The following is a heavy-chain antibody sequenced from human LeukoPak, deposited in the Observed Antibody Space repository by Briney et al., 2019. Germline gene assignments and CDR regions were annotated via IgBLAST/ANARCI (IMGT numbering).Heavy chain of an antibody. CDR2: ISAYNGNT. J-gene: IGHJ3*02. D-gene: IGHD6-13*01. Sequence: GASVKISCKASGYTFTSYGISWVRQAPGQGLEWMGWISAYNGNTNYAQKLQGRVTMTTDTTTSTAYMELRSLRSDDTAVYYCARDTYSSSWSYDAFDIWGQGTMVTVSS. CDR3: ARDTYSSSWSYDAFDI. V-gene: IGHV1-18*01. CDR1: GYTFTSYG.